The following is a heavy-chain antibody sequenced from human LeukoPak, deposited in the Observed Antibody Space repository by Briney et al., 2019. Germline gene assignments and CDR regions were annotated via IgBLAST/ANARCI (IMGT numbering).Heavy chain of an antibody. J-gene: IGHJ6*02. CDR2: IYSGGST. D-gene: IGHD3-16*02. CDR3: ARGYRIPGLYYYYGMDV. V-gene: IGHV3-66*01. Sequence: GGSLRLSCAASGFTVSSNYMSWVRQAPGKGLEWVSVIYSGGSTYYADSVKGRFTISRDNSKNTLYLQMNSLRAEDTAVYYCARGYRIPGLYYYYGMDVWGQGTTVTVSS. CDR1: GFTVSSNY.